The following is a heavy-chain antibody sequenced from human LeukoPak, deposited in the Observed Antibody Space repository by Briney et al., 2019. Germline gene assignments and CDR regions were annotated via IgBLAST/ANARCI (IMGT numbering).Heavy chain of an antibody. CDR1: GGSFSGYY. J-gene: IGHJ4*02. D-gene: IGHD6-19*01. Sequence: SETLPLTCAVYGGSFSGYYWSWIRQPPGKGLEWIGEINHTGTTYSNPSLKSRVTISVDTSKNQFSLRLSSVTAADTAVYYCARHVSVAVTNFFDYWGPGTLVTVSS. CDR2: INHTGTT. CDR3: ARHVSVAVTNFFDY. V-gene: IGHV4-34*01.